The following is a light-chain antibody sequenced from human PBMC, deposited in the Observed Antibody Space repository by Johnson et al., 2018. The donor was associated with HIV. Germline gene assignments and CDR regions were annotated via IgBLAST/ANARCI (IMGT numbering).Light chain of an antibody. Sequence: QLVLTQPPSVSAAPGQKVTISCSGSSSNIGNNYVSWYQQLPGTAPKLLIYDNHKRPSGIPDRFSGSKSGTSATLGITGLQTGDEADYYCGTWDSSLSASVFGTGTKVTVL. J-gene: IGLJ1*01. V-gene: IGLV1-51*02. CDR1: SSNIGNNY. CDR3: GTWDSSLSASV. CDR2: DNH.